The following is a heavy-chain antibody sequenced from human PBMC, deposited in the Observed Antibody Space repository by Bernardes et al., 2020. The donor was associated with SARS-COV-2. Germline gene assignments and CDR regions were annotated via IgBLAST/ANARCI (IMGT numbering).Heavy chain of an antibody. CDR1: GYTFSAYY. CDR2: INPKSGGT. J-gene: IGHJ4*02. Sequence: ASVKVSCKASGYTFSAYYMHWVRQAPGQGPEWMGWINPKSGGTNYAQKFQGRVTMTWDTSINTAYLEVRRLRSDDTAVYYCARMDCSGGYCTRYYFDHWGQGTLVTVSS. V-gene: IGHV1-2*02. CDR3: ARMDCSGGYCTRYYFDH. D-gene: IGHD2-15*01.